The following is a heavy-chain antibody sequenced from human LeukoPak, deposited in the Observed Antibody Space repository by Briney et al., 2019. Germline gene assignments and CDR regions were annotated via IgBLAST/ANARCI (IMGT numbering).Heavy chain of an antibody. Sequence: GGSLRLSCAASGFTFSIYWMSGVRQAPGKGLEGVANIKSDGRQIYYVASVKGRLTISRDNAEVSLYLQMNSLRVEDTAVYYCARDDIVTDLWGQGTLVTVSS. J-gene: IGHJ4*02. CDR3: ARDDIVTDL. D-gene: IGHD5-12*01. CDR2: IKSDGRQI. V-gene: IGHV3-7*01. CDR1: GFTFSIYW.